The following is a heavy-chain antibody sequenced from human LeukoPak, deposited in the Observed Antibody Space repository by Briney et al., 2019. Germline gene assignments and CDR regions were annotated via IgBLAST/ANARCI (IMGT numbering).Heavy chain of an antibody. CDR3: ARVDPYCSSTSCSFDY. CDR1: GGSISSGSYY. D-gene: IGHD2-2*01. J-gene: IGHJ4*02. Sequence: SQTLSLTCTVSGGSISSGSYYWSWIRQPAGKGLEWIGRIYTSGSTNYNPSLKSRVTISVDTSKNQFSLELSSVTAADTAVYYCARVDPYCSSTSCSFDYWGQGTLVTVSS. V-gene: IGHV4-61*02. CDR2: IYTSGST.